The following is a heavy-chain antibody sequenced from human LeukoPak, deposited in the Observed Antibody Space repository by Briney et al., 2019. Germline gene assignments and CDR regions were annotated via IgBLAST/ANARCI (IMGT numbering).Heavy chain of an antibody. V-gene: IGHV1-2*02. Sequence: ASVKVSCKTSGYTFSEYFVHWVRQAPGQGLEWMGWINPNSGGTNYAQKFQGRVTMTRDTSISTAYMELSRLRSDDTAVYYCARVAPRSTYYYDSSGYSPGAFDIWGQGTMVTVSS. D-gene: IGHD3-22*01. CDR2: INPNSGGT. J-gene: IGHJ3*02. CDR1: GYTFSEYF. CDR3: ARVAPRSTYYYDSSGYSPGAFDI.